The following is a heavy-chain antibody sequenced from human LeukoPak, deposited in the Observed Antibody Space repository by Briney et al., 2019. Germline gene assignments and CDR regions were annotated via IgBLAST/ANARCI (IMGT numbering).Heavy chain of an antibody. Sequence: ASVKVSCKASGGTFSSYAISWVRQAPGQGLEWMGGIIPIFGTANYAQKFQGRVTITADESTSTAYMELSSLRSEDTAVYYCAREMVGATFGDYWGQGTLVTVSS. CDR1: GGTFSSYA. CDR3: AREMVGATFGDY. D-gene: IGHD1-26*01. CDR2: IIPIFGTA. J-gene: IGHJ4*02. V-gene: IGHV1-69*13.